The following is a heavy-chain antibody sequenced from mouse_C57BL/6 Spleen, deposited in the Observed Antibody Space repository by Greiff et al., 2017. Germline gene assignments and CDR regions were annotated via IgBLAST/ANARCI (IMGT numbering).Heavy chain of an antibody. CDR3: ARLNYGSYGPWFAY. Sequence: EVKLEESGGDLVKPGGSLKLSCAASGFTFSSYGMSWVRQTPDKRLEWVATISSGGSYTYYPDSVKGRFTISRDNAKNTLYLQMSRLKSADTAMYYCARLNYGSYGPWFAYWGQGTLVTVSA. D-gene: IGHD2-1*01. CDR2: ISSGGSYT. J-gene: IGHJ3*01. CDR1: GFTFSSYG. V-gene: IGHV5-6*02.